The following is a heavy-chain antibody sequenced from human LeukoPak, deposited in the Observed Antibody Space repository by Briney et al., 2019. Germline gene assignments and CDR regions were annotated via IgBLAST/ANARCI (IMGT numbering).Heavy chain of an antibody. CDR3: VSVHEYGDTFT. CDR1: GAPLRSHY. CDR2: IYFSETT. Sequence: SETLSLTCSVSGAPLRSHYWTWIRQSPGKGLEYIGHIYFSETTKYNPSLKSRATISADISKNQFSLSLRSVTAADTAVYYCVSVHEYGDTFTWGQGTQVLVSS. V-gene: IGHV4-59*11. J-gene: IGHJ4*02. D-gene: IGHD2-21*02.